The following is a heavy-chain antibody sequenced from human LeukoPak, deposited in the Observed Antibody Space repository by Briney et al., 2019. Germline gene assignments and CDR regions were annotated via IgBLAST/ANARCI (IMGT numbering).Heavy chain of an antibody. Sequence: HGXSLQISCKGSGSSFTSYWIGWVRQLPGKGLEWMGIIYPGDSDTRYSPSFQGQVTISADESISTAYLQWSSLKASDTAMYYCARPDYGDTHDAFDIWGQGTMVTVSS. CDR3: ARPDYGDTHDAFDI. CDR2: IYPGDSDT. V-gene: IGHV5-51*01. D-gene: IGHD4-17*01. CDR1: GSSFTSYW. J-gene: IGHJ3*02.